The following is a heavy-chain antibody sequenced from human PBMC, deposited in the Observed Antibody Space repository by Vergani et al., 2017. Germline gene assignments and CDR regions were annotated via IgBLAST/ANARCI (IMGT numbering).Heavy chain of an antibody. D-gene: IGHD1-26*01. Sequence: EVQLLESGGGLVQPGGSLRLSCAASGFTFSSYAMSWVRQAPGKGLEWVSAISGSGGSTYYADYVQGRFTISRDNSKNTLYLQMNSLRAEDTAVYYCAKDLEGARDFDYGGQGTLVTVSS. CDR1: GFTFSSYA. CDR3: AKDLEGARDFDY. CDR2: ISGSGGST. J-gene: IGHJ4*02. V-gene: IGHV3-23*01.